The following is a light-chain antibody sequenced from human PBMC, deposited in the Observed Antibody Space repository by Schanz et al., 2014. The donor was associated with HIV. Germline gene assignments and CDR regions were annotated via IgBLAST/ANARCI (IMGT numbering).Light chain of an antibody. CDR1: QSIGNS. CDR2: SAS. V-gene: IGKV1-5*03. CDR3: QQYNSFSST. J-gene: IGKJ2*01. Sequence: DIQMTQSPSTLSASGGDRVTITCRASQSIGNSLAWFQVKPGRAPKLLIYSASGLQTGVPSTFSGSGSGTEFTLTITSLQPDDFATYFCQQYNSFSSTFGQGTKLEIK.